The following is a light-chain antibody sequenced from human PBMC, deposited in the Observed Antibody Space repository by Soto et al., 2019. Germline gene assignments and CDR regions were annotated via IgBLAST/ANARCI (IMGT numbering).Light chain of an antibody. CDR2: DVS. Sequence: QSVLTQPASVSGSPGQSITISCTGTSSDVGGYNYVSWYQHHPGKAPKLIIYDVSNRPSGVSIRFSGSKSDNTASLTLSGLQPEDEADYHCSSYTTSNTRQIVFGTGTKLTVL. J-gene: IGLJ1*01. CDR3: SSYTTSNTRQIV. CDR1: SSDVGGYNY. V-gene: IGLV2-14*03.